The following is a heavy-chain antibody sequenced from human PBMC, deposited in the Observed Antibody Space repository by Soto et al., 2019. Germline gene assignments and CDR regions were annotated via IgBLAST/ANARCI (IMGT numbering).Heavy chain of an antibody. Sequence: QVQLVESGGGVVQPGRSLRLSCAASGFTFSSYAMHWVRQAPGKGLEWVAVISYDGSNKYYADSVKGRFTISRDNSKNPLYLQMNSLRAEDTAVYYGARGPLDYGDYEVDYWGQGALVTVSS. CDR3: ARGPLDYGDYEVDY. CDR1: GFTFSSYA. J-gene: IGHJ4*02. CDR2: ISYDGSNK. V-gene: IGHV3-30-3*01. D-gene: IGHD4-17*01.